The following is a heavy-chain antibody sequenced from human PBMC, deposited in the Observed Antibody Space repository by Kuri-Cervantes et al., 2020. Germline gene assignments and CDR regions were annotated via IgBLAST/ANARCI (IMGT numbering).Heavy chain of an antibody. CDR3: ARPGSPLAVAGSFDY. CDR1: GGSISSSSYY. Sequence: SETLSPTRTVSGGSISSSSYYWGWIRQPPGKGLEWIGSIYYSGSTYYNPSLKSRVTISVDTSKNQFSLKLSSVTAADTAVYYCARPGSPLAVAGSFDYWGQGTLVTVSS. J-gene: IGHJ4*02. D-gene: IGHD6-19*01. CDR2: IYYSGST. V-gene: IGHV4-39*07.